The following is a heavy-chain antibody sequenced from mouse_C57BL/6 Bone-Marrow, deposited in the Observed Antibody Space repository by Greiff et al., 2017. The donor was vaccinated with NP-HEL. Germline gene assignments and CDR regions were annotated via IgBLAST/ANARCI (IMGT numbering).Heavy chain of an antibody. D-gene: IGHD1-1*01. Sequence: QVQLKESGAELARPGASVKLSCKASGYTFTSYGISWVKQRTGQGLEWIGEIYPRSGNTYYNEKFKGKATLTADKSSSTAYMELRSLTSEDAAVYFCAIPIYYYGSSYDWYFDVWGTGTTVTVSS. V-gene: IGHV1-81*01. CDR2: IYPRSGNT. J-gene: IGHJ1*03. CDR1: GYTFTSYG. CDR3: AIPIYYYGSSYDWYFDV.